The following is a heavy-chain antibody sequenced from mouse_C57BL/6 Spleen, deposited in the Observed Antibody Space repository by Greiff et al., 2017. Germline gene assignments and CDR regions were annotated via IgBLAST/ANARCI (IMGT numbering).Heavy chain of an antibody. CDR1: GYTFTDYE. V-gene: IGHV1-15*01. J-gene: IGHJ4*01. CDR3: TRSGSGSPYGSSYEGAMDY. CDR2: IDPETGGT. Sequence: QVQLQQSGAELVRPGASVTLSCKASGYTFTDYEMHWVKQTPVHGLEWIGAIDPETGGTAYNQKFKGKAILTADKSSSTAYMELRSLTSEDSAVYYCTRSGSGSPYGSSYEGAMDYWGQGTSVTVSS. D-gene: IGHD1-1*01.